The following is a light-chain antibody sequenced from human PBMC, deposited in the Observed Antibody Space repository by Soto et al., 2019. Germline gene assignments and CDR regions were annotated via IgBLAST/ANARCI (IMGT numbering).Light chain of an antibody. J-gene: IGLJ2*01. V-gene: IGLV2-8*01. CDR3: SSNAGSNNLV. CDR2: EVS. CDR1: SSDVGGYNY. Sequence: QPVLTQPPSASGSPGQSVTISCTGTSSDVGGYNYVSWYQQHPGKAPKLMIYEVSKRPSGVPDRFSGSKSGNTASLTVSGLQAEDEADYYCSSNAGSNNLVFGGGTKVTVL.